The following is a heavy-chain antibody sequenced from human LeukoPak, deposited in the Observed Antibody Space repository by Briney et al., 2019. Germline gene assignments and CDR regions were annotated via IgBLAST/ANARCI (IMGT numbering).Heavy chain of an antibody. J-gene: IGHJ4*02. CDR3: AREATWGQWYFDH. Sequence: SGGSLRLSCVASGFSFSNHGMHWVRQAPGKGLEWVSVIASDGGAKFYADSVKGRFTLSRDNPKNMIFLQMNLLTIEDTAIYYCAREATWGQWYFDHWGQGTPVTVSS. CDR2: IASDGGAK. V-gene: IGHV3-30*03. D-gene: IGHD6-19*01. CDR1: GFSFSNHG.